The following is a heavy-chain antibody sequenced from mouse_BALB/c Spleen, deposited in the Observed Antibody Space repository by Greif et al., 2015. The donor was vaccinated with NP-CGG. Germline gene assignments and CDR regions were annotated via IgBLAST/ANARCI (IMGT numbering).Heavy chain of an antibody. D-gene: IGHD1-1*02. Sequence: VQLKESGAELVKPGASVKLSCTASGFNTKDTYMHWVKQRPEQGLEWIGRIDPANGNTKYDPKFQGKATITADTSSNTAYLQLSSLTSEDTAVYYCANPLYGWGQGTTLTVSS. V-gene: IGHV14-3*02. J-gene: IGHJ2*01. CDR2: IDPANGNT. CDR3: ANPLYG. CDR1: GFNTKDTY.